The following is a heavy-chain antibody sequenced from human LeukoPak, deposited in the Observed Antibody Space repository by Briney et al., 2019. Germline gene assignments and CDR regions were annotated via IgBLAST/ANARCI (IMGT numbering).Heavy chain of an antibody. Sequence: SETLSLTCAVYGGSFSGYYWSWIRQPPGKGLEWIGEISHSGSTNYNPSLKSRVTISVDTSKNQFSLKLSSVTAADTAVYYCARGPLGMDVWGQGTTVTVSS. CDR2: ISHSGST. CDR1: GGSFSGYY. J-gene: IGHJ6*02. V-gene: IGHV4-34*01. CDR3: ARGPLGMDV.